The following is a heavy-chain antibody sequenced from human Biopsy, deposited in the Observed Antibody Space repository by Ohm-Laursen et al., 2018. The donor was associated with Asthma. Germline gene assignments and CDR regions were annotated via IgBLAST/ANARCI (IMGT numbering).Heavy chain of an antibody. CDR3: ARTFHFWSPYHAEHYQL. CDR1: AFIFSNAW. J-gene: IGHJ1*01. V-gene: IGHV3-7*01. CDR2: IKHDGTEK. D-gene: IGHD3-3*02. Sequence: SLRLSCAASAFIFSNAWMYWVRQVPGKGLEWVANIKHDGTEKNHVDSLKGRFTISRDNAKNSLYLQMNSLRAEDTAVYYCARTFHFWSPYHAEHYQLWGQGTLVTVSS.